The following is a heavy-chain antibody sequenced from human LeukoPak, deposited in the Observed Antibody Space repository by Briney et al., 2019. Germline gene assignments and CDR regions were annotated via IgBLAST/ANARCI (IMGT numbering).Heavy chain of an antibody. CDR1: GGSISSGGFY. CDR3: ARDRGSGWYYLDY. D-gene: IGHD6-19*01. V-gene: IGHV4-31*03. Sequence: PSETLSLTCTVSGGSISSGGFYWSWLRQHPGKGLEWIGYIYYSGSTYYNPSLKSRVTISVDTSKNQFSLILSPVTAADTAVYYCARDRGSGWYYLDYWGQGTLVTVSS. J-gene: IGHJ4*02. CDR2: IYYSGST.